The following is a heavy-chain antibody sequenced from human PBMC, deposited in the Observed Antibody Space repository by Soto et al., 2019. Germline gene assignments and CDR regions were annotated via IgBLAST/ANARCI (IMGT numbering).Heavy chain of an antibody. CDR2: ISAYNGNT. J-gene: IGHJ4*02. V-gene: IGHV1-18*01. CDR3: ARIDSSGSYCGY. Sequence: ASVRVSCRASGYTVSRYGMVWVRQAPGQGLEWMGWISAYNGNTNYAQKLQGRVTMTTDTSTSTAYMELRSLRSDDTAVYYCARIDSSGSYCGYWGQGTLVTVSS. D-gene: IGHD3-22*01. CDR1: GYTVSRYG.